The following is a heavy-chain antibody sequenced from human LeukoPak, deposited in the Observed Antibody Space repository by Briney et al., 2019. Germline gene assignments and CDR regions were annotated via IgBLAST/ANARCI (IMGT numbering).Heavy chain of an antibody. CDR1: GFTFSTYA. V-gene: IGHV3-23*01. J-gene: IGHJ4*02. CDR3: AKGRGSGVYRLFDY. D-gene: IGHD2-15*01. CDR2: ISGSGDNT. Sequence: GGSLRLSCAASGFTFSTYAMNWVRQAPGKGLEWVSGISGSGDNTYYTDSVKGRFTISRDNSKDTLYLQMNSLRAEDTAVYYCAKGRGSGVYRLFDYWGQGTLVTVSS.